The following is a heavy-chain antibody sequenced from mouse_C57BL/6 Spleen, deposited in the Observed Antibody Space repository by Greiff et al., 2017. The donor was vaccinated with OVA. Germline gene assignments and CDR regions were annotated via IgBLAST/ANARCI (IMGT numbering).Heavy chain of an antibody. J-gene: IGHJ4*01. Sequence: VQLQQSGAELARPGASVKLSCKASGYTFTSYGISWVKQRTGQGLEWIGEIYPRSGNTYYNEKFKGKATLTADKSSSTAYMELRSLTSEDSAVYFCARWDGNLYYYAMDYWGQGTSVTVSS. D-gene: IGHD2-1*01. CDR2: IYPRSGNT. V-gene: IGHV1-81*01. CDR1: GYTFTSYG. CDR3: ARWDGNLYYYAMDY.